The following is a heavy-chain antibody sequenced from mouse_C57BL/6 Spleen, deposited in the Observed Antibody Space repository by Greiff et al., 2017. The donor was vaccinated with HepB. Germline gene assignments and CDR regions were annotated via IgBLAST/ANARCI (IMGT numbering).Heavy chain of an antibody. Sequence: VQLQQSDAELVKPGASVKISCKVSGYTFTDHTIHWMKQRPEQGLEWIGYIYPRDGSTKYNEKFKGKATLTADNASSTAYMQLNSLTSEDSAVYFCARWYYGSSQGFAYWGQGTLVTVSA. V-gene: IGHV1-78*01. CDR2: IYPRDGST. CDR3: ARWYYGSSQGFAY. D-gene: IGHD1-1*01. J-gene: IGHJ3*01. CDR1: GYTFTDHT.